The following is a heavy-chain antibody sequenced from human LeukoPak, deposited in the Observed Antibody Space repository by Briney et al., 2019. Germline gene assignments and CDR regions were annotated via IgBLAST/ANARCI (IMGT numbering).Heavy chain of an antibody. J-gene: IGHJ5*02. CDR2: ISAYNGNT. V-gene: IGHV1-18*01. D-gene: IGHD5-24*01. CDR1: GYTFTSYG. CDR3: ARRRGVDGYNRFDP. Sequence: ASVKVSCKASGYTFTSYGISWVRQAPGQGLEWMGWISAYNGNTNYAQKLQVRVTMTTDTSTSTAYMELRSLRSDDTAVYYCARRRGVDGYNRFDPWGQGTLVTVSS.